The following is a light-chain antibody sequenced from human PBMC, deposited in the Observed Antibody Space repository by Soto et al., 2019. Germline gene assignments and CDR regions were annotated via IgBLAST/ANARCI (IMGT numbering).Light chain of an antibody. CDR3: CSYVGARTYV. J-gene: IGLJ1*01. CDR1: ISDVGSFGP. V-gene: IGLV2-23*01. Sequence: QSVLTQPASVSGSPGQSITISCSGSISDVGSFGPVSWYQHHPGQVPKLIIYEGSRWPSGVSSRFSGSKTGNTASLTITELQAEDEANYYCCSYVGARTYVFGTGTKVTVL. CDR2: EGS.